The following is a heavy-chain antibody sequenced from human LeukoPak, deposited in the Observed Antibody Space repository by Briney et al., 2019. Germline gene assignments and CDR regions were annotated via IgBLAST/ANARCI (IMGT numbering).Heavy chain of an antibody. CDR3: ARDYGYLEVAAAGAFDI. CDR2: ISYDGSNK. D-gene: IGHD6-13*01. V-gene: IGHV3-30-3*01. Sequence: GGSLRLSCAASGFTVSSNYMSWVRQAPGKGLEWVAVISYDGSNKYYADSVKGRFTISRDNSKNTLYLQMNSLRAEDTAVYYCARDYGYLEVAAAGAFDIWGQGTMVTVSS. CDR1: GFTVSSNY. J-gene: IGHJ3*02.